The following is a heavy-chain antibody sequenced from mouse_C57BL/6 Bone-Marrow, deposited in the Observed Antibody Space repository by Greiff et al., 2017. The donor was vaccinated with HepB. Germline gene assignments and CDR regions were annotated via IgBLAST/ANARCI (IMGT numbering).Heavy chain of an antibody. CDR1: GFNIKDDY. CDR3: TTSYGSSLYYLDY. V-gene: IGHV14-4*01. D-gene: IGHD1-1*01. CDR2: IDPENGDT. Sequence: EVKLMESGAELVRPGASVKLSCTASGFNIKDDYMHWVKQRPEQGLEWIGWIDPENGDTEYASKFQGKATITADTSSNTAYLQLSSLKSEDTAVYYGTTSYGSSLYYLDYWGQGTTLTVSS. J-gene: IGHJ2*01.